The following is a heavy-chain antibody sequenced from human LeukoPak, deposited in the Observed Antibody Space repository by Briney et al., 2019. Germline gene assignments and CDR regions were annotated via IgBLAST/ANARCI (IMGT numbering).Heavy chain of an antibody. CDR3: ARALGVSSGYYHY. V-gene: IGHV3-11*01. Sequence: GGSLRLSCAASGFAFSNYYMSWIRQAPGKGLEWVSYISSSGSTICYADSVKGRFTISRANAKNSLYLQMNSLRAEDTAVYYCARALGVSSGYYHYWGQGTLVTVSS. D-gene: IGHD3-22*01. J-gene: IGHJ4*02. CDR1: GFAFSNYY. CDR2: ISSSGSTI.